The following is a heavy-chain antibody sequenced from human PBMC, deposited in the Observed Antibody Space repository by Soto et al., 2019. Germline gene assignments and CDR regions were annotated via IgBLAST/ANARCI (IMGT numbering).Heavy chain of an antibody. J-gene: IGHJ4*02. Sequence: SQTLSLTCAISGDSVSSTSTAWSWIRQSPSRGLERLGRTYYRSKWYSDYAVSVKSRITINPDTSKNQFSLQLKSVTPEDTAVYYCARGSYYSGWVWGQGTQVTVSS. D-gene: IGHD6-19*01. V-gene: IGHV6-1*01. CDR2: TYYRSKWYS. CDR3: ARGSYYSGWV. CDR1: GDSVSSTSTA.